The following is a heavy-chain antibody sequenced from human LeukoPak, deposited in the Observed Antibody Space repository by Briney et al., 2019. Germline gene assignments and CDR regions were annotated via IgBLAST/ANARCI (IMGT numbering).Heavy chain of an antibody. J-gene: IGHJ6*04. V-gene: IGHV3-21*01. Sequence: GGSLRLSCAASGFTFGNYNINWVRQAPGKGLEWVSSISRTSIYIYYGDSVKGRFTISRDNAKNSLYLQMNSLRAEDTAVYYCAELGITMIGGVWGKGTTVTISS. CDR2: ISRTSIYI. CDR3: AELGITMIGGV. CDR1: GFTFGNYN. D-gene: IGHD3-10*02.